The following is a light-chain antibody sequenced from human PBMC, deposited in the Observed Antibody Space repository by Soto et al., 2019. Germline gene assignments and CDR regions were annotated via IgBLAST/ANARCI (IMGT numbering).Light chain of an antibody. CDR2: SDN. CDR1: NSNIGRNS. J-gene: IGLJ1*01. Sequence: QSVLTQPPSASATPGQRVTISCSGGNSNIGRNSVNWYQQLPGTAPKLLMYSDNQRPSGVPDRFSGSKSGTSASLAISGLQSEDEADYYCAAWYDSLSGYVFGTGTMLTVL. V-gene: IGLV1-44*01. CDR3: AAWYDSLSGYV.